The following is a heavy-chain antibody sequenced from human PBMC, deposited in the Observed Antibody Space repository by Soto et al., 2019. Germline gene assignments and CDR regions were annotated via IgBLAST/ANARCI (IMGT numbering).Heavy chain of an antibody. CDR1: GGSISSGGYY. V-gene: IGHV4-30-4*01. CDR3: ARGATYYYDSSGYYHLNWFDP. CDR2: IYYSGST. Sequence: PSETLSLTCTVSGGSISSGGYYWSWIRQPPGKGLEWIGYIYYSGSTYYNPSLKSRVTISVDTSKNQFSLKLSSVTAADTAVYYCARGATYYYDSSGYYHLNWFDPWGQGTLVTVSP. J-gene: IGHJ5*02. D-gene: IGHD3-22*01.